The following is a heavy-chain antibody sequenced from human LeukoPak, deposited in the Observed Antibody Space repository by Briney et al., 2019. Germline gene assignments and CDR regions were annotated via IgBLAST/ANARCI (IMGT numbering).Heavy chain of an antibody. CDR3: TRVLGGSYHGGFDY. D-gene: IGHD1-26*01. Sequence: GGSLRLSCAASGFTFSNAWMSWVRQAPGKGLEWVGRTRNKADSYTTEYAASVKGRFTVSRDDSKNSLYLQMNSLKTEDTAVYYCTRVLGGSYHGGFDYWGQGTLVTVSS. CDR2: TRNKADSYTT. J-gene: IGHJ4*02. CDR1: GFTFSNAW. V-gene: IGHV3-72*01.